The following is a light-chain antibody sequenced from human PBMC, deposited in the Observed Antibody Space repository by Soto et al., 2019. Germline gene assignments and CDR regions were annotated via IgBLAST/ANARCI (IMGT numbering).Light chain of an antibody. CDR2: GAS. Sequence: EIVLTQSPGTLSLSPGERATLSCRASQSISSTYLAWYQQKPGQAPRLLIYGASSRATGIPDTFSGSGSGKDLPLTISRLEPEDCAMYYCQQYGSSPGTFGQGPKVEIK. V-gene: IGKV3-20*01. CDR1: QSISSTY. CDR3: QQYGSSPGT. J-gene: IGKJ1*01.